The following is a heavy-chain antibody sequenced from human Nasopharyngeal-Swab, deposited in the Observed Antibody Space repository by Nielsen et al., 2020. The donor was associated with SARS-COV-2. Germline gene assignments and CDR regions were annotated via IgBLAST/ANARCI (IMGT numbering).Heavy chain of an antibody. Sequence: GGSLRLSCAASGFTINSFSMHWVRQAPGKGLEWVAVISYDGNNKYYADSVKGRFTISRDNSKNTVYLQMNCLRPEDTAVYYCARDVASGFGELFPLLRGLDIWGHGTTVTVSS. J-gene: IGHJ6*02. CDR1: GFTINSFS. V-gene: IGHV3-30-3*01. CDR2: ISYDGNNK. CDR3: ARDVASGFGELFPLLRGLDI. D-gene: IGHD3-10*01.